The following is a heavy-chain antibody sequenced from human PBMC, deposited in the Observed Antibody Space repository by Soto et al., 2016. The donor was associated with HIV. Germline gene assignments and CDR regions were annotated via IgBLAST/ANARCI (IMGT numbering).Heavy chain of an antibody. V-gene: IGHV3-64*01. D-gene: IGHD6-19*01. CDR1: GFTFSSYA. J-gene: IGHJ4*03. CDR3: ARDLEYSSGWYYFDY. Sequence: PASGFTFSSYAMHWVRQAPGKGLEYVSAISSNGGSTYYANSVKGRFTISRDNSKNTLYLQMGSLRAEDMAVYYCARDLEYSSGWYYFDYVGPGTLVTVSS. CDR2: ISSNGGST.